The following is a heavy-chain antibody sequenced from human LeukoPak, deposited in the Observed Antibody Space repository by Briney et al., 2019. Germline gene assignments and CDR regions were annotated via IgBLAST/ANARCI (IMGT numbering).Heavy chain of an antibody. V-gene: IGHV4-39*01. CDR3: ARRSYYDSSGYYKYYFDY. Sequence: PSETLSLTCTVSGDSISTTSYYWSWIRQPPGKGLEWIGEINHSGSTNYNPSLKSRVTISVDTSKNQFSLKLSSVTAADTAVYYCARRSYYDSSGYYKYYFDYWGQGTLVTVSS. CDR2: INHSGST. CDR1: GDSISTTSYY. D-gene: IGHD3-22*01. J-gene: IGHJ4*02.